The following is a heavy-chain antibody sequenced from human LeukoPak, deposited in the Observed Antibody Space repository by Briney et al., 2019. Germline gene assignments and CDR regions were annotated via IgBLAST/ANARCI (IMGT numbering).Heavy chain of an antibody. CDR1: GYTFIDYY. D-gene: IGHD2-2*02. CDR3: ARDPEDIVVVPAAIGWFDP. CDR2: INPNSGAT. V-gene: IGHV1-2*02. J-gene: IGHJ5*02. Sequence: ASVKVSCKASGYTFIDYYLLWVRQAPGQGLECLGWINPNSGATNSSQKFQGRVTMTRDTSISTAYMELSGLRSDDTAVYYCARDPEDIVVVPAAIGWFDPWGQGTLVTVSS.